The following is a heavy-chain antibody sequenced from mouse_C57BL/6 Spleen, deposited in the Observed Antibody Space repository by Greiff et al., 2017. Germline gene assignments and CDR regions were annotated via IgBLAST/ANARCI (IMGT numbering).Heavy chain of an antibody. CDR1: GYTFTEYT. CDR3: ARHEDRYYSNWYFDV. CDR2: FYPGSGSL. Sequence: QVQLKQSGAELVKPGASVKLSCKASGYTFTEYTIHWVKQRSGQGLEWIGWFYPGSGSLKYNEKFQDKATLTADKSSSTVYMELSRLTSEDSAVYFCARHEDRYYSNWYFDVWGTGTTVTVSS. J-gene: IGHJ1*03. V-gene: IGHV1-62-2*01. D-gene: IGHD2-5*01.